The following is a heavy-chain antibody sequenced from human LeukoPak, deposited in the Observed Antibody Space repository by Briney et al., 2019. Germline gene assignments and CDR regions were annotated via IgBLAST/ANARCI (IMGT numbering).Heavy chain of an antibody. CDR2: INTDGSTT. CDR3: AKNHEHGRYAGFDF. D-gene: IGHD2-2*01. J-gene: IGHJ3*01. V-gene: IGHV3-74*01. Sequence: GGSLRLSCAASGFTFSSYWMHWVRQAPGKGLVWVSRINTDGSTTRYADSVKGRFSVSRDNSKNMVYLELNSLRAEDTAVYYCAKNHEHGRYAGFDFWAEGALVAVSS. CDR1: GFTFSSYW.